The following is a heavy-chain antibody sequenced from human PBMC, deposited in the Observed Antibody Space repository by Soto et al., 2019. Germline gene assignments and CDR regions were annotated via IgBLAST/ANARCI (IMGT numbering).Heavy chain of an antibody. CDR3: TSSSASVH. CDR1: GFTFSGST. D-gene: IGHD6-19*01. CDR2: VRTKANNYAT. Sequence: GGSLRLSCAASGFTFSGSTIHWVRQASGKGLEWVGRVRTKANNYATAYTESVKGRFTISRDESENSAYLQIDSLKTEDAAVYYCTSSSASVHWGQGTLVTVSS. J-gene: IGHJ4*02. V-gene: IGHV3-73*01.